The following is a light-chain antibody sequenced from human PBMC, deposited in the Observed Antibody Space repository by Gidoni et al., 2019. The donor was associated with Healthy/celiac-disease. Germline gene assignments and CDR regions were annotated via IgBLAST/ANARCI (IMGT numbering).Light chain of an antibody. Sequence: SALTPPASVSGSPGQSITISCTGTSSDVGGYNYVSWYQQHPGKAPKLMIYEVSNRPSGVSNRFSGSKSGNTASLTISGLQAEDEADYYCSSYTSSSTRVVFGGGTKLTVL. CDR3: SSYTSSSTRVV. J-gene: IGLJ2*01. CDR2: EVS. CDR1: SSDVGGYNY. V-gene: IGLV2-14*01.